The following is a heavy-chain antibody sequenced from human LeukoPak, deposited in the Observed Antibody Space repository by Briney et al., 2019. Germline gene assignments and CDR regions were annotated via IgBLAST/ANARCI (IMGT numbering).Heavy chain of an antibody. CDR2: ISNRGSST. V-gene: IGHV3-48*03. J-gene: IGHJ4*02. CDR1: GFTFSSYE. D-gene: IGHD1-1*01. CDR3: ARGRSGWKTFDY. Sequence: GGSLRLSCAASGFTFSSYEMNWVRQAPGEGLEWVSYISNRGSSTYYVDSVKGRFTISRDNAKNSLYLQMNSLRAEDTAVYYCARGRSGWKTFDYWGQGTLVTVSS.